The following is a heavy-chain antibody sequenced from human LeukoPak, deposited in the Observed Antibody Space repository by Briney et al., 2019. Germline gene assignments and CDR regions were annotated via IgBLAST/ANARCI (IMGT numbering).Heavy chain of an antibody. Sequence: GASVKVSCKASGYTFTGYYMHWVRQAPGQGLEWMGWINPNSGGTNYAQKFQGRVTMTRDTSISTAYMELSRLRSDDTAVYYCARDNWGSWDDACDIWGQGTMVTVSS. J-gene: IGHJ3*02. CDR2: INPNSGGT. D-gene: IGHD7-27*01. CDR3: ARDNWGSWDDACDI. V-gene: IGHV1-2*02. CDR1: GYTFTGYY.